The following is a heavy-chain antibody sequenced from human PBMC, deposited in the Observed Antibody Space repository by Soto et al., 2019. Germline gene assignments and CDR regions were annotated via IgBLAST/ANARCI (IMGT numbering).Heavy chain of an antibody. CDR1: GGSFIGYY. Sequence: PSAPLSITCAVYGGSFIGYYWSWIRQPPGKGLEWIGEINHSGSTNYNPSLKSRVTISVDTSKNQFSLKLSSVTAADTAVYYCARGLQNWGQGTLVTVSS. CDR3: ARGLQN. J-gene: IGHJ4*02. V-gene: IGHV4-34*01. D-gene: IGHD1-1*01. CDR2: INHSGST.